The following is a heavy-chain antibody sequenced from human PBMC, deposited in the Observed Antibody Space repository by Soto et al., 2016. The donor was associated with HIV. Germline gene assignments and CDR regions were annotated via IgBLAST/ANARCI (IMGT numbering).Heavy chain of an antibody. J-gene: IGHJ4*02. CDR2: INSDGSST. D-gene: IGHD3-22*01. V-gene: IGHV3-74*02. CDR3: ARVNHYYDSSSYYSPYFDF. Sequence: EVQLLESGGGLVQSGGSLRLSCAASGFTFSDYWMHWVRQAPGKGLVWVSRINSDGSSTSYADSVKGRFTISRDNAKNTLYLQMNSLGAEDTAVYYCARVNHYYDSSSYYSPYFDFWGQGTLVTVSS. CDR1: GFTFSDYW.